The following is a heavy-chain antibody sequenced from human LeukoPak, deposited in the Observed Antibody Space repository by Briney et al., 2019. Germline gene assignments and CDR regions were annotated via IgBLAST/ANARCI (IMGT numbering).Heavy chain of an antibody. CDR2: INTNTGNP. D-gene: IGHD6-13*01. CDR1: GYTFTSYA. Sequence: ASVKVSCKASGYTFTSYAMNWVRQAPGQGLEWMGWINTNTGNPTYAQGFTGRFVFSLDTSVSTAYLQISSLKAENTAVYYCARGGIAAAGADLGDFDYWGQGTLVTVSS. CDR3: ARGGIAAAGADLGDFDY. V-gene: IGHV7-4-1*02. J-gene: IGHJ4*02.